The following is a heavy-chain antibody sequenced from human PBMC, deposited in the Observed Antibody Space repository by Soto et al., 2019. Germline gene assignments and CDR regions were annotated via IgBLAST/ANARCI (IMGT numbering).Heavy chain of an antibody. J-gene: IGHJ4*02. CDR3: VRRWGSAADY. D-gene: IGHD2-15*01. CDR1: GGSISSSY. Sequence: QVQLQESGTGLVKPSETLSLTCSVSGGSISSSYWSWIRQPPGKGLEWIGYIYDSGSTNYNPSLKSRVTIEVDTSKNQFSRMLISGTAADTAVYYCVRRWGSAADYWGQGTLVTVSS. V-gene: IGHV4-59*08. CDR2: IYDSGST.